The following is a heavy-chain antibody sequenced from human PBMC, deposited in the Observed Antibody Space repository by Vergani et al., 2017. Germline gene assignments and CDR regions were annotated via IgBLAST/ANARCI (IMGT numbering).Heavy chain of an antibody. CDR2: IIPIFGTA. J-gene: IGHJ4*02. Sequence: QVQLVQSGAEVKKPGSSVKVSCKASGGTFSSYAISWVRQAPGQGLEWVGGIIPIFGTANYAQKFQGRVTITADESTSTAYMELSSLRSEDTAVYYCATTTYYYDSSGYYLDYWGQGTLVTVSS. CDR3: ATTTYYYDSSGYYLDY. V-gene: IGHV1-69*01. CDR1: GGTFSSYA. D-gene: IGHD3-22*01.